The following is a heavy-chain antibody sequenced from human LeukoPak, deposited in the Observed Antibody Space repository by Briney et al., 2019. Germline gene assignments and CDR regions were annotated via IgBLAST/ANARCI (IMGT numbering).Heavy chain of an antibody. CDR1: GGSISSYY. D-gene: IGHD3-9*01. J-gene: IGHJ6*03. CDR2: IYTSGST. V-gene: IGHV4-4*07. Sequence: SETLSLTCTVSGGSISSYYWSWIRQPAGKGLEWIGRIYTSGSTNYNPSLKSRVTMSVDTSKNQFSLKLSSVTAADTAVYYCARNHYDILTGPAPYYYMDVWGKGTTVTISS. CDR3: ARNHYDILTGPAPYYYMDV.